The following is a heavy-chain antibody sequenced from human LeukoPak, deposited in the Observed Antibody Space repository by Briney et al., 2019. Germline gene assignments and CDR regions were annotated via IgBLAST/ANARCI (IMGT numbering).Heavy chain of an antibody. Sequence: GGSLRLSCVASGFAFSSYWMSWVRQAPGKGLEWVANIKQDGGEKYYVDSVKGRFTISGDNAKNSLFLQMNSLRVEDTAVYYCARLGGSYYTYWGQGTLVTVSS. V-gene: IGHV3-7*01. CDR1: GFAFSSYW. D-gene: IGHD1-26*01. CDR3: ARLGGSYYTY. CDR2: IKQDGGEK. J-gene: IGHJ4*02.